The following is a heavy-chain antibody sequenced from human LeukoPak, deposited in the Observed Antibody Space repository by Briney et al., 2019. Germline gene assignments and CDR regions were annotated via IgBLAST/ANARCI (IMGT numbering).Heavy chain of an antibody. V-gene: IGHV1-2*06. Sequence: ASVKVSCKASGYTFTGYYMHWVRQAPGQGLEWMGRTNPNSGGTNYAQKFQGRVTMTRDTSISTAYMELSRLRSDDTAVYYCARPNIAVAGGGFDYWGQGTLVTVSS. CDR1: GYTFTGYY. J-gene: IGHJ4*02. D-gene: IGHD6-19*01. CDR2: TNPNSGGT. CDR3: ARPNIAVAGGGFDY.